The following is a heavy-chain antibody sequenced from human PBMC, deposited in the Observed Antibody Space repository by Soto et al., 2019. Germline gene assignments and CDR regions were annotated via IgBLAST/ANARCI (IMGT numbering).Heavy chain of an antibody. V-gene: IGHV1-69*06. CDR2: IIPIFGTA. CDR3: ARALDFWSGYFTDYYYYGMDV. CDR1: GGTFSSYA. D-gene: IGHD3-3*01. J-gene: IGHJ6*02. Sequence: QVQLVQSGAEVKKPGSSVKVSCKASGGTFSSYAISWVRQAPGQGLEWMGGIIPIFGTANYAQKFQGRVTITADKSTSTAYMERSSLRSEDTAVYYCARALDFWSGYFTDYYYYGMDVWGQGTTVTVSS.